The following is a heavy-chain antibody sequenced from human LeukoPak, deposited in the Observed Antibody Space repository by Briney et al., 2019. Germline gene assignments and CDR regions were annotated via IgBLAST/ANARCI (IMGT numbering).Heavy chain of an antibody. D-gene: IGHD3-10*01. CDR3: ARQVSDYYYYYIDV. Sequence: PSETLSLTCSVSGGSISTSNYYWGWIRQPPGKGLEWIGTIYYSGTTYYNPSLEGLVTIFEDTSKNQFSLLLTSVTAADTAVYHSARQVSDYYYYYIDVWGEGTTVTVSS. V-gene: IGHV4-39*01. CDR1: GGSISTSNYY. J-gene: IGHJ6*03. CDR2: IYYSGTT.